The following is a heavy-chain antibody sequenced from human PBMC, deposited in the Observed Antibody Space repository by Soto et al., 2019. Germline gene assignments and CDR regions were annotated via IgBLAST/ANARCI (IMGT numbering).Heavy chain of an antibody. V-gene: IGHV3-21*01. Sequence: GGSLRLSCAASGFTFSSYSMNWVRQAPGKGLEWVSSISSSSSYIYYADSVKGRFTISRDNAKNSLYLQMNSLRAEDTVVYYCARDPLFFRLTKNAFDIWGQGTMVTVSS. CDR3: ARDPLFFRLTKNAFDI. CDR2: ISSSSSYI. CDR1: GFTFSSYS. J-gene: IGHJ3*02. D-gene: IGHD2-8*01.